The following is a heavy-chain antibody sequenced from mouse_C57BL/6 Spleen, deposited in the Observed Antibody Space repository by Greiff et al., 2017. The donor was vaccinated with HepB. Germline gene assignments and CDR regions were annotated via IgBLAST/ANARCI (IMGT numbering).Heavy chain of an antibody. Sequence: DVQLVESEGGLVQPGSSMKLSCTASGFTFSDYYMAWVRQVPEKGLEWVANITSDGSSTYYLDSLKSRFIISRDNAKNILYLQMSSLKSEDTATYYCARDPIGGYFDVWGTGTTVTVAS. CDR3: ARDPIGGYFDV. CDR2: ITSDGSST. V-gene: IGHV5-16*01. D-gene: IGHD2-14*01. CDR1: GFTFSDYY. J-gene: IGHJ1*03.